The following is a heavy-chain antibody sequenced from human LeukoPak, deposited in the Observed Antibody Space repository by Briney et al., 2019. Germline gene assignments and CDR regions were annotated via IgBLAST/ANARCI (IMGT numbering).Heavy chain of an antibody. CDR1: GFTVSSNY. Sequence: GGSLRLSCAASGFTVSSNYMSWVRQAPGKGLEWVSVIYSGGSTYYADSVKGRFTISRDNSKNTLYLQMNSLRAEDTAVYYCASLDYGNYGYYGMDVWGQGTTVTASS. D-gene: IGHD4-11*01. J-gene: IGHJ6*02. CDR2: IYSGGST. CDR3: ASLDYGNYGYYGMDV. V-gene: IGHV3-66*01.